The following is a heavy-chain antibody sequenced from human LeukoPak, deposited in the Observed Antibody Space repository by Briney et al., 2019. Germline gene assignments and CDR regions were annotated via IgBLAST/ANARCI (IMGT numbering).Heavy chain of an antibody. J-gene: IGHJ6*03. CDR1: GGTCSTNY. CDR3: ARGIPYYYMDV. V-gene: IGHV1-69*05. Sequence: ASVKVSCRASGGTCSTNYSSCLRRALGQGLEWMGGIIPIFGTANYAQKFKGRVTITTDESTSTAYMELTSLRSEDTAVYYCARGIPYYYMDVWGKGTTVTVSS. CDR2: IIPIFGTA. D-gene: IGHD2-21*01.